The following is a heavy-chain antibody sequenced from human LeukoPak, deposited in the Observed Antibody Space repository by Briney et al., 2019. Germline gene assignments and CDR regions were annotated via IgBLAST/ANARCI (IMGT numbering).Heavy chain of an antibody. CDR3: ARVGIAAAGAVDY. D-gene: IGHD6-13*01. J-gene: IGHJ4*02. Sequence: GGSLRLSCAASGFTVSSNYMSWVRQAPGKGLEWVSVIYSGGSTYYADSVKGRFSISRDNSKNTLYLQMNSLRAEDTAVYYCARVGIAAAGAVDYWGQGTLVTVSS. CDR1: GFTVSSNY. V-gene: IGHV3-53*01. CDR2: IYSGGST.